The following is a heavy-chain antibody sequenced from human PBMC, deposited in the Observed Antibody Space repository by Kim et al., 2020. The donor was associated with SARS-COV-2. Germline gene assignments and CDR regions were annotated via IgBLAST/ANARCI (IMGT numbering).Heavy chain of an antibody. CDR3: AKDDAACSSTSCYGY. D-gene: IGHD2-2*01. CDR2: ISYDGSNK. CDR1: GFTFSSYG. Sequence: GGSLRLSCAASGFTFSSYGMHWVRQAPGKGLEWVAVISYDGSNKYYADSVKGRFTISRDNSKNTLYLQMNSLRAEDTAVYYCAKDDAACSSTSCYGYWGQGTLVTVSS. J-gene: IGHJ4*02. V-gene: IGHV3-30*18.